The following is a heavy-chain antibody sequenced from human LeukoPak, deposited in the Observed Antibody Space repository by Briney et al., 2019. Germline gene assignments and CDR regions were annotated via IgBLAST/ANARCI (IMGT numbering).Heavy chain of an antibody. J-gene: IGHJ3*02. Sequence: SETLSLTCTVSGGSISSGSYYWSWIRQPAGKGLEWIGRIYTSGSTNYNPSLKSRVTISVDTSKNQFTLKLSSETAADTAVYYCARGQWELLFDIWGQGTMVTVSS. CDR1: GGSISSGSYY. D-gene: IGHD1-26*01. V-gene: IGHV4-61*02. CDR3: ARGQWELLFDI. CDR2: IYTSGST.